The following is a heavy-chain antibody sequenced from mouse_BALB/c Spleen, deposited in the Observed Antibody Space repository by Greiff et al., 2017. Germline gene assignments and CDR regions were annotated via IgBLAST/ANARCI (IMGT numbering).Heavy chain of an antibody. CDR3: ASYGSSYWYFDV. CDR1: GYSFTGYN. J-gene: IGHJ1*01. V-gene: IGHV1-39*01. Sequence: VQLQQSGPELGKPGASVKISCKASGYSFTGYNMNWVKQSNGKSLEWIGNIDPYYGGTSYNQKFKGKATLTVDKSSSTAYMQLKSLTSEDSAVYYCASYGSSYWYFDVWGAGTTVTVSS. D-gene: IGHD1-1*01. CDR2: IDPYYGGT.